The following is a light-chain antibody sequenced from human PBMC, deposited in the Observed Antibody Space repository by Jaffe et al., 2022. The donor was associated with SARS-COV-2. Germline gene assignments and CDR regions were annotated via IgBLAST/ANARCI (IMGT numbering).Light chain of an antibody. CDR2: DVK. Sequence: QSALTQPASVSGSPGQSITISCTGTSSDVGAYGHVSWYQQHPGQAPKLIIYDVKSRPSGVSNRFSGSKSGNTASLTISGLLPDDESDYYCSSYAGRYTLVFGGGTKVTVL. CDR1: SSDVGAYGH. V-gene: IGLV2-14*03. J-gene: IGLJ3*02. CDR3: SSYAGRYTLV.